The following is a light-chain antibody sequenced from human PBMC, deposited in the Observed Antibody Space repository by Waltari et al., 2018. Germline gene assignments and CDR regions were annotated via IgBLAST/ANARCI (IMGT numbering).Light chain of an antibody. Sequence: QSVLTQPPSASGTPGQRVTISRSGSNSNIGFYAVNWYQPIPGTAPRLLFYGDNQRPSGVPDRFSASKSGTSASLAITGLQFEDEAEYSCAAWDDSLKGVVFGGGTKLTVL. CDR3: AAWDDSLKGVV. CDR2: GDN. V-gene: IGLV1-44*01. J-gene: IGLJ2*01. CDR1: NSNIGFYA.